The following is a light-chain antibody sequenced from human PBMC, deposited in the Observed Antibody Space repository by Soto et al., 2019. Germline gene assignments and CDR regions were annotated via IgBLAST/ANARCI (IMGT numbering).Light chain of an antibody. J-gene: IGKJ1*01. CDR3: KQYGSSGK. Sequence: EIVMTHSPATLSVSPWETASLSCSASQSVSSDLAWYHQKPGQAPRLLIYGASSRATGIPDRFSGSGSGTDFTLTISRLEPEDFAVYYCKQYGSSGKFGQGTKVDIK. V-gene: IGKV3-20*01. CDR1: QSVSSD. CDR2: GAS.